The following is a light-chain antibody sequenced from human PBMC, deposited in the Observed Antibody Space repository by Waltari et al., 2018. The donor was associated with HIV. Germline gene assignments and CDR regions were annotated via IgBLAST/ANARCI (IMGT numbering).Light chain of an antibody. CDR2: LGS. Sequence: DFVMTQSPLSLPVTPGEPASISCRSSQSLLHRNGYNYLDWYLQKPGPSPQLLIYLGSNRASGVPDRFSGSGSGTDFTLKISRVEAEDVGVYYCMQALQSPFTFGQGTKLEIK. V-gene: IGKV2-28*01. CDR1: QSLLHRNGYNY. J-gene: IGKJ2*01. CDR3: MQALQSPFT.